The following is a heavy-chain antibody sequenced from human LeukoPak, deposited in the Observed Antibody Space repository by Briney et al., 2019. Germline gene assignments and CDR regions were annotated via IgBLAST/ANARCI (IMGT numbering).Heavy chain of an antibody. CDR1: GGSISSGGYY. D-gene: IGHD4-17*01. V-gene: IGHV4-31*03. J-gene: IGHJ4*02. CDR3: ARDGIDGDYD. CDR2: IYYSGST. Sequence: SQTLSLTCTVSGGSISSGGYYWSWIRQHLGKGLEWIGHIYYSGSTYYNPSLKSRVTISVDTSKNQFSLKLSSVTAADTAVYYCARDGIDGDYDWGQGTLVTVSS.